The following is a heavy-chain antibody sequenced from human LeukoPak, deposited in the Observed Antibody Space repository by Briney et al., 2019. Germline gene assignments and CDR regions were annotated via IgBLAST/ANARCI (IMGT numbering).Heavy chain of an antibody. Sequence: GRSLRLSCAASGFTFSSYGMHWVRQAPGKGLEWVAVISYDGSNKYYADSVKGRFTISRDNTKGSLFLQLNSLRAEDTAAYYCGRDLGGRWGLWGQGTLVTVPS. CDR2: ISYDGSNK. J-gene: IGHJ4*02. V-gene: IGHV3-30*03. D-gene: IGHD5-24*01. CDR3: GRDLGGRWGL. CDR1: GFTFSSYG.